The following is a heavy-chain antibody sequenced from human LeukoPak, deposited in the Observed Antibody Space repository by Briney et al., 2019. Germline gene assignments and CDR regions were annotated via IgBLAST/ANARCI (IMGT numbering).Heavy chain of an antibody. Sequence: SETLSLTCTVSGAYITRGNYYWGRICQPPGKGPGWLGDIFFTASTYYSPSLKSRVTISVGPSQPQFSHNQNSVNAADTAVYYCARQIASSGYLPWSFDIWGQGTVVTVSS. CDR2: IFFTAST. D-gene: IGHD3-22*01. J-gene: IGHJ3*02. V-gene: IGHV4-39*01. CDR1: GAYITRGNYY. CDR3: ARQIASSGYLPWSFDI.